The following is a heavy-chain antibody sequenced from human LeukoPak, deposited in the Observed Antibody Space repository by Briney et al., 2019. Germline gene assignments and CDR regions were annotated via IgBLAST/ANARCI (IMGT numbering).Heavy chain of an antibody. Sequence: PGGSLRLSCAASGFTFSSYGMHWVRQAPGKGLEWVAVISYDGSNKYYADSVKGRFTISRDNSKNTLYLQMNSLRAEDTAVYYCARDLSGGGATLDYWGQGTLVTVSS. D-gene: IGHD1-26*01. CDR3: ARDLSGGGATLDY. CDR2: ISYDGSNK. J-gene: IGHJ4*02. CDR1: GFTFSSYG. V-gene: IGHV3-30*19.